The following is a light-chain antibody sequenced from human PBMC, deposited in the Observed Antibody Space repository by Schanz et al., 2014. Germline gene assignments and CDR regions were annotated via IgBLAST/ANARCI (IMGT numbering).Light chain of an antibody. CDR3: QSYDSSLSEWV. Sequence: QSVLTQPPSVSGAPGQRVTISCTGSSSNIGARYDVHWYQQLPGTAPKLLIYSNSNRPSGVPDRFSGSKSGSSASLAITGLQAEDEADYYCQSYDSSLSEWVFGGGTKVTVL. CDR2: SNS. CDR1: SSNIGARYD. J-gene: IGLJ3*02. V-gene: IGLV1-40*01.